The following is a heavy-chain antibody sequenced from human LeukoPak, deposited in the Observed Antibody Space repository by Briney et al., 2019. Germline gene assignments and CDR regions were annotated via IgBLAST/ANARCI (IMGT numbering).Heavy chain of an antibody. V-gene: IGHV3-30-3*01. D-gene: IGHD3-22*01. CDR1: GFTFSNYA. J-gene: IGHJ4*02. CDR3: ASQKVSHYYDSSGYSASFDY. CDR2: ISYDGSNK. Sequence: GGSLRLSCTASGFTFSNYAMHWVRQAPGKGLEWVAVISYDGSNKYYADSVKGRFTISRDNSKNTLYLQMNSLRAEDTAVYYCASQKVSHYYDSSGYSASFDYWGQGTLVTVSS.